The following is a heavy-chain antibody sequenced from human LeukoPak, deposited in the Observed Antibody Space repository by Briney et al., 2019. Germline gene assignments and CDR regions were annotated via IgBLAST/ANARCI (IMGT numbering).Heavy chain of an antibody. D-gene: IGHD6-13*01. J-gene: IGHJ4*02. CDR3: ALAAAGTFDY. Sequence: SETLSLTCTVSGGSISSSSYYWGWIRQPPGKGLEWIGSIYYSGSTYYNPSLKSRVTISVDTSKNQFSLKLSSVTAADTAVYYCALAAAGTFDYWGQGTLVTVSS. V-gene: IGHV4-39*07. CDR2: IYYSGST. CDR1: GGSISSSSYY.